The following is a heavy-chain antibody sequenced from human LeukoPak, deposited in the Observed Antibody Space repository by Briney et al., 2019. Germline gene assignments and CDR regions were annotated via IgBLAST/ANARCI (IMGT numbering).Heavy chain of an antibody. D-gene: IGHD3-10*01. CDR3: ARDGWFGEENFDY. CDR2: ISSSSSTI. Sequence: PGGSLRLSCAASGFTFSSYSMNWVRQAPGKGLEWVSYISSSSSTIYYADSVRGRFTISRDNAKNSLYLQMNSLRAEDTAVYYCARDGWFGEENFDYWGQGTPVTVSS. CDR1: GFTFSSYS. V-gene: IGHV3-48*01. J-gene: IGHJ4*02.